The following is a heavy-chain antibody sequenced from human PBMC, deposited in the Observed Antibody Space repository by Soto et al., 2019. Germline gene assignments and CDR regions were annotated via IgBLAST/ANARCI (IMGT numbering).Heavy chain of an antibody. D-gene: IGHD3-22*01. Sequence: EVQLVESGGGLVQPGGSLRLSCAASGFTFSDHYMDWVRQAPGKGLEWVGRSRNKAKSYTTEYAASVKGRFTISRDDSKNSLYLQMNSLKTEDTAVYYCVRGIVVAAKVCFDPWGQGTLVTVSS. J-gene: IGHJ5*02. CDR2: SRNKAKSYTT. CDR1: GFTFSDHY. CDR3: VRGIVVAAKVCFDP. V-gene: IGHV3-72*01.